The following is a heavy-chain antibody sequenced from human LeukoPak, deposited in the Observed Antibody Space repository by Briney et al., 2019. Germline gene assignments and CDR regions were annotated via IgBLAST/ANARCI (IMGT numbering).Heavy chain of an antibody. J-gene: IGHJ4*02. CDR2: ISTPGTTM. CDR1: GFTFTTYS. V-gene: IGHV3-48*01. D-gene: IGHD2-15*01. CDR3: ATILGYCSGGTCTKDY. Sequence: PGGSLRLSCAASGFTFTTYSINWVRLAPGKGLEWVSYISTPGTTMYYADSVKGRFTISRDNAKNSLYLQMNSLRAEDTAVYYCATILGYCSGGTCTKDYWGQGTLVTVSS.